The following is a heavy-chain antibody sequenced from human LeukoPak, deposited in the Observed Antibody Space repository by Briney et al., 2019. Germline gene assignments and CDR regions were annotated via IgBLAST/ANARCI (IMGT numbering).Heavy chain of an antibody. V-gene: IGHV3-30*02. D-gene: IGHD3-10*01. J-gene: IGHJ4*02. CDR2: IRYDGSNK. Sequence: GGSLRLSCAASGFTFSSYGMHWVRQAPGKGLEWVAFIRYDGSNKYYADSVKGRFTISRDNSKNTLYLQMHSLRADDTAVYYCAKEGPYYGSGAFTYYFDFWGQGTLVTVSS. CDR1: GFTFSSYG. CDR3: AKEGPYYGSGAFTYYFDF.